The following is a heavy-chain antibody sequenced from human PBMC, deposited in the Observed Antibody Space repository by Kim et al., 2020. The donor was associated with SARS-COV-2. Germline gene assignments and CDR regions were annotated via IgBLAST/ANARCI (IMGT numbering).Heavy chain of an antibody. J-gene: IGHJ5*02. CDR2: ISSSSYI. V-gene: IGHV3-21*01. D-gene: IGHD6-19*01. CDR1: GFTFSSYS. Sequence: GGSLRLSCAASGFTFSSYSMNWVRQAPGKGLEWVSSISSSSYIYYADSVKGRFTISRDNAKNSLYLQMNSLRAEDTAVYYCARAHGGTSGWTPINWFDPWGQGTLVTVSS. CDR3: ARAHGGTSGWTPINWFDP.